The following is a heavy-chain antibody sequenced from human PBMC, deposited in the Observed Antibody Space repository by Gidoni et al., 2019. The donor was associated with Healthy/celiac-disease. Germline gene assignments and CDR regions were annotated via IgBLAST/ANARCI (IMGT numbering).Heavy chain of an antibody. V-gene: IGHV1-46*01. CDR1: GDTFTSYY. Sequence: QVQLVQSGAEVKKPGASVKVSCKGSGDTFTSYYMHWVRQAPGQGLEWMGIINPSGGSTSYAQKFQGRVTMTRDTSTSTVYMELSSLRSEDTAVYYCALGTVAGLTFDYWGQGTLVTVSS. CDR3: ALGTVAGLTFDY. CDR2: INPSGGST. D-gene: IGHD6-19*01. J-gene: IGHJ4*02.